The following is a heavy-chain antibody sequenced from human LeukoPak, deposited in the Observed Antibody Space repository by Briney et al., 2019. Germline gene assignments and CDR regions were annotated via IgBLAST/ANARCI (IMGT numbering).Heavy chain of an antibody. CDR3: ARGTARNWYGDFDY. Sequence: GGSLRLSCAASGFTFSSYAMSWVRQAPGKGLEWVSAISGSGGSTYYADSVKGRFTISRDNSRNAVYLEMNSLRPEDTAVYYCARGTARNWYGDFDYWGQGTLVAVSS. CDR2: ISGSGGST. D-gene: IGHD1-1*01. V-gene: IGHV3-23*01. J-gene: IGHJ4*02. CDR1: GFTFSSYA.